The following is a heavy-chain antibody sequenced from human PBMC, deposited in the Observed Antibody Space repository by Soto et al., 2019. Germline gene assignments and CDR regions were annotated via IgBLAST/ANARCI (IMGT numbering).Heavy chain of an antibody. Sequence: SETLSLTCTVSGGSISSYYWSWIRQPPGKGLEWIGYIYYSGSTNYNPSLKSRVTISVDTSKNQFSLKLSSVTAADTAVYYCARHITMIVVEIDYWGQGTLVTVSS. D-gene: IGHD3-22*01. V-gene: IGHV4-59*01. J-gene: IGHJ4*02. CDR2: IYYSGST. CDR3: ARHITMIVVEIDY. CDR1: GGSISSYY.